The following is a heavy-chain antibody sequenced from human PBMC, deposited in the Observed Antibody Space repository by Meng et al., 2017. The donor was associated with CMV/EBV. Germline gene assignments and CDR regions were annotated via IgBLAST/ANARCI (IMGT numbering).Heavy chain of an antibody. CDR1: GFTFSSYA. CDR3: AKETRVHYDSSAPGY. J-gene: IGHJ4*02. D-gene: IGHD3-22*01. Sequence: GESLKISCAASGFTFSSYAMSWVRQAPGKGLEWVSAISGSGGSTYYADSVKGWFTISRDNSKNTLYLQMNSLRAEDTAVYYCAKETRVHYDSSAPGYWGQGTLVTVSS. CDR2: ISGSGGST. V-gene: IGHV3-23*01.